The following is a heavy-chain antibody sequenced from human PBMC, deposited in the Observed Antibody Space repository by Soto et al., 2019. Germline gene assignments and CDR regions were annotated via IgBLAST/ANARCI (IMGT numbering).Heavy chain of an antibody. D-gene: IGHD3-16*01. V-gene: IGHV4-39*01. CDR2: IYYSGST. J-gene: IGHJ5*02. CDR3: GGEWDSRPALSNWFDP. Sequence: SETLSLTCTVSGGSISSSSYYWGWIRQPPGKGLEWIGSIYYSGSTYYNPSLKSRVTISVDTSKNQFSLKLSSVTAADTAVYYCGGEWDSRPALSNWFDPWGQGTLVTVS. CDR1: GGSISSSSYY.